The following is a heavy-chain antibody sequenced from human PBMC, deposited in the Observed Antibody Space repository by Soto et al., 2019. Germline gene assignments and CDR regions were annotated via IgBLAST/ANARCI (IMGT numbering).Heavy chain of an antibody. CDR2: ISPYDDDT. V-gene: IGHV1-18*01. CDR3: ARGGYYDSSGSRNYHYYGMDV. J-gene: IGHJ6*02. D-gene: IGHD3-22*01. Sequence: QAQLVQSGPEVKKPGASVKVSCKASGYTFSSYGISWVRQAPGQGLEWLGWISPYDDDTKYAQNLQGRVRMTTDTSTSTVYMDLRSLRSDDTAIYYCARGGYYDSSGSRNYHYYGMDVWGQGTTVTVSS. CDR1: GYTFSSYG.